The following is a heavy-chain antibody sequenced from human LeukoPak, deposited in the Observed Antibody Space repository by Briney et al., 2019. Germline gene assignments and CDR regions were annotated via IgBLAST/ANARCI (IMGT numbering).Heavy chain of an antibody. CDR1: GYSFTSYW. D-gene: IGHD3-22*01. J-gene: IGHJ6*03. CDR2: IYPGDSDT. Sequence: GESPKISCKGSGYSFTSYWIGWVRQMPGKGLEWMGIIYPGDSDTRYSPSFQGQVTISADKSISTAYLQWSSLKASDTAMYYCARHPSGYDSSGYHMDVWGKGTTVTVSS. CDR3: ARHPSGYDSSGYHMDV. V-gene: IGHV5-51*01.